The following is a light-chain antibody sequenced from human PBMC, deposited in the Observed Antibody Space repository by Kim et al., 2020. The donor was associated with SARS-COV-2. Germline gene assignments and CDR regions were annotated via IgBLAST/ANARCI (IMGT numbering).Light chain of an antibody. CDR3: QSYDSSMSGSYV. J-gene: IGLJ1*01. V-gene: IGLV1-40*01. Sequence: VTISCTGSSSNIGAGYDVHWYQQLPGTAPKLLIYGNSNRPSGVPDRFSGSKSGTSASLAITGLQAEDEADYYCQSYDSSMSGSYVFGTGTKVTVL. CDR1: SSNIGAGYD. CDR2: GNS.